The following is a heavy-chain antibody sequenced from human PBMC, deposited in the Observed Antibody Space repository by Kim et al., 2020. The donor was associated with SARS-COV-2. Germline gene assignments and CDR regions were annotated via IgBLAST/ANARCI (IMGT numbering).Heavy chain of an antibody. V-gene: IGHV1-8*01. CDR3: ARTPGGRDYVVNWFDP. D-gene: IGHD4-17*01. J-gene: IGHJ5*02. CDR2: MNPNSGNT. CDR1: GYTFTSYD. Sequence: ASVKVSCKASGYTFTSYDINWVRQATGQGLEWMGWMNPNSGNTGYAQKFQGRVTMTRNTSISTAYMELSSLRSEDTAVYYCARTPGGRDYVVNWFDPWGQGTLVTVSS.